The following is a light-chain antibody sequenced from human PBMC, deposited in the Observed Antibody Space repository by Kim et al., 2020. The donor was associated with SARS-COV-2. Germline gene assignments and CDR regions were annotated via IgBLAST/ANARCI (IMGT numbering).Light chain of an antibody. J-gene: IGLJ3*02. Sequence: QTVVTQEPSFSVSPGGTVTLTCGLSSGSVSTSNYPSWYQQTPGQAPRTLIYNTKSRSSGVSDRFSGSIVGNKAVLTITGAQADDESDYYCVLYMDGGILGFGGGTKLTVL. CDR2: NTK. CDR1: SGSVSTSNY. V-gene: IGLV8-61*01. CDR3: VLYMDGGILG.